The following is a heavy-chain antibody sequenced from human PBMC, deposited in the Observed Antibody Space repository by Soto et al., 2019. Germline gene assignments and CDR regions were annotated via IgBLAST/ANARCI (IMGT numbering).Heavy chain of an antibody. CDR1: GFTFSSYG. D-gene: IGHD3-16*01. CDR3: AQGDYFYYYMDV. V-gene: IGHV3-30*03. CDR2: ISDDGSNK. J-gene: IGHJ6*03. Sequence: GGSLRLSCAASGFTFSSYGMHWVRQAPGKGLEWVAVISDDGSNKYYADSVKGRFTISRDNSKKALYLQMNSLRAEDTAVYYCAQGDYFYYYMDVWGKGTTVTVSS.